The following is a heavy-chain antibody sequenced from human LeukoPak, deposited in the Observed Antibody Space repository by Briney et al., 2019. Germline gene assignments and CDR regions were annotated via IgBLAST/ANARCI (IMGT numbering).Heavy chain of an antibody. V-gene: IGHV3-7*01. J-gene: IGHJ6*03. CDR2: INQAGTGK. CDR3: ARASDRYSYLFYYMDV. Sequence: GGSLRLSCAASGFTFSSYGMSWVRQAPGKGLEWVAIINQAGTGKYYVDSVKGRFTISRDNAENSLYLQMNSLRAEDTAVYYCARASDRYSYLFYYMDVWGKGTTVTVSS. CDR1: GFTFSSYG. D-gene: IGHD5-18*01.